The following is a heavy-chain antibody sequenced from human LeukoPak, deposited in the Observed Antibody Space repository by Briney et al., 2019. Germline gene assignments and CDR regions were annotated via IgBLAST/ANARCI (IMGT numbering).Heavy chain of an antibody. CDR1: GYTFTGYY. D-gene: IGHD3-3*01. J-gene: IGHJ3*02. CDR3: ASFGMETHDAFDI. CDR2: INPNSGGT. V-gene: IGHV1-2*06. Sequence: ASVKVSCKASGYTFTGYYMHWVRQAPGQGLEWMGRINPNSGGTNYAQKFQGRVTTTRDTSISTAYMELSRLRSDDTAVYYCASFGMETHDAFDIWGQGTMVTVSS.